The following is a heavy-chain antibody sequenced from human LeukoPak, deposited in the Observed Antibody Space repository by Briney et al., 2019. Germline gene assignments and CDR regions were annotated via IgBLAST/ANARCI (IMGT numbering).Heavy chain of an antibody. CDR1: GFTFSDYY. V-gene: IGHV3-11*04. Sequence: GGSLRLSCAASGFTFSDYYMSWIRQAPGKGLEWVSYISSSGSTIYYADSVKGRFTISRDNAKNSLYLQMNSLRAEDTAVYYCARAYSSGWYDSEFWGQGTLVTVSS. CDR3: ARAYSSGWYDSEF. D-gene: IGHD6-19*01. CDR2: ISSSGSTI. J-gene: IGHJ4*02.